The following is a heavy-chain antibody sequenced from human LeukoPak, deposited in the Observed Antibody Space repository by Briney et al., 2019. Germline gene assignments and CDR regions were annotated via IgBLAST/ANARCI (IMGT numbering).Heavy chain of an antibody. CDR3: ARHGDLLSPFQT. CDR1: GGSISSTSYY. CDR2: INYSGST. V-gene: IGHV4-39*01. D-gene: IGHD2-21*02. Sequence: PSETLSLTRTVYGGSISSTSYYWGWIRQPPGKGLEWIVTINYSGSTYYNPSLKSRVTISVDTTKNQISLTLNSVTAADTAMYYCARHGDLLSPFQTWGQGTLVTVSS. J-gene: IGHJ5*02.